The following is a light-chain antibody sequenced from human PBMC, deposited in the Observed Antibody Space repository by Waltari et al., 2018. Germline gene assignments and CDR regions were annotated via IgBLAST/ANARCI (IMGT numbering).Light chain of an antibody. CDR1: QDITNY. V-gene: IGKV1-33*01. J-gene: IGKJ3*01. CDR2: DAS. Sequence: DIQLTQSPPSLSASVGDRVTTTCRASQDITNYLNWYQQKPGKAPKLLINDASKLEIGVPSRFSGSQSGTHFTLTISSLQPEDIGTYYCQRYDNLPIFAFGPGTKVEI. CDR3: QRYDNLPIFA.